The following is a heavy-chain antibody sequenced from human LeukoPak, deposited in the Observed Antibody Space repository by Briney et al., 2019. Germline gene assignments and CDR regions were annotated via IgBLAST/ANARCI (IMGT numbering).Heavy chain of an antibody. J-gene: IGHJ4*02. Sequence: PSETLSLTCTVSGDSISSYYWSWIRQPAGKGLEWIGRIHTSGSTNHNPSLTSRVTMSVDTSKNQFSLKLTSVTAADTAVYYCARETAELGRSFDYRGQGAQVTVSS. CDR2: IHTSGST. CDR3: ARETAELGRSFDY. D-gene: IGHD6-6*01. V-gene: IGHV4-4*07. CDR1: GDSISSYY.